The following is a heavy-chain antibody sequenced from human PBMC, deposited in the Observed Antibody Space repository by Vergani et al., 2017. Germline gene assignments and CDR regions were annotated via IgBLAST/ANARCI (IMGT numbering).Heavy chain of an antibody. J-gene: IGHJ4*02. D-gene: IGHD3-10*01. CDR1: GYTFTSYA. Sequence: QVQLVQSGSELKKPGASVKVSCKASGYTFTSYAMNWVRQAPGQGLEWMGWINTNTGNPTYAQGFTGRFVFSLDTSVRTAYLQISSLKAEDTAVYYCARDPPNYGSGIPKGGHYWGQGTLVTVSS. CDR2: INTNTGNP. V-gene: IGHV7-4-1*02. CDR3: ARDPPNYGSGIPKGGHY.